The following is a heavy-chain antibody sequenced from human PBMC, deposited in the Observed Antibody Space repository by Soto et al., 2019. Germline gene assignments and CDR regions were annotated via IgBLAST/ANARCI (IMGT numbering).Heavy chain of an antibody. CDR2: ISAYNGNT. J-gene: IGHJ6*02. V-gene: IGHV1-18*04. Sequence: ASVKVSCKASGYTFTSYGISWVRQAPGQGLEWMGWISAYNGNTNYAQKLQGRVTMTTDTSTSTAYMELRSLRSDDTAVYYCASDVLGLEAPDVWGQGTTVTVSS. CDR3: ASDVLGLEAPDV. D-gene: IGHD3-10*02. CDR1: GYTFTSYG.